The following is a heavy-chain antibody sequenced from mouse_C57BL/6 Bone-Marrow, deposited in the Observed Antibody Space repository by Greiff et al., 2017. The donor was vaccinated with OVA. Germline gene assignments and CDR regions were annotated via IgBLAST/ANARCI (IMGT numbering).Heavy chain of an antibody. J-gene: IGHJ3*01. V-gene: IGHV3-6*01. D-gene: IGHD1-1*01. CDR1: GYSITSGYY. CDR3: ARGPSFYVSSPWFAY. Sequence: DVKLQESGPGLVKPSQSLSLTCSVTGYSITSGYYWNWIRQFPGNKLEWMGYISYDGSNNYNPSLKNRISITRDTSKNQFFLKLNSVTTEDTATYYCARGPSFYVSSPWFAYWGQGTLVTVSA. CDR2: ISYDGSN.